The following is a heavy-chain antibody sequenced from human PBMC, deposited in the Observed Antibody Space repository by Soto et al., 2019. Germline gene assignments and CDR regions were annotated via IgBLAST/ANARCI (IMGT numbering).Heavy chain of an antibody. J-gene: IGHJ5*02. D-gene: IGHD3-22*01. CDR3: ARKEKSGYFNWFGP. CDR1: GYKFTSSW. CDR2: IFPSDSDT. V-gene: IGHV5-51*01. Sequence: GESLKISCRTSGYKFTSSWIAWVRQMPGKGLEWMGIIFPSDSDTRYSPSFQGQVTISADRSTSTVFLQWASLKASDTAVYFCARKEKSGYFNWFGPWGQGTLVTVYS.